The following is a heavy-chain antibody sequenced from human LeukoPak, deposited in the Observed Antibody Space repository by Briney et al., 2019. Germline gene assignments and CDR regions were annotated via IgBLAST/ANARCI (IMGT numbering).Heavy chain of an antibody. CDR3: ARYSSPWYYFDY. CDR2: INAGNGNT. CDR1: GYTFTSYA. D-gene: IGHD3-22*01. V-gene: IGHV1-3*01. J-gene: IGHJ4*02. Sequence: ASVKVSCKASGYTFTSYAMHWVRQAPGQRLEWMGWINAGNGNTKYSQKFQGRVTITRDTSASTAYMELSSLRSEDTAVYYCARYSSPWYYFDYWGQGTLVTVSS.